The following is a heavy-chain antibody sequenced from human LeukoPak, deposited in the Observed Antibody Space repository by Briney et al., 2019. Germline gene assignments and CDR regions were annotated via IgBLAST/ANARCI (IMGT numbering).Heavy chain of an antibody. CDR3: ARGRPTVTPNWFDP. CDR1: GYTFTSYD. Sequence: GESLKISCKASGYTFTSYDINWVRQATGQGLEWMGWMNPNSGNTGYAQKFQGRVTMTRNTSISTAYMELSSLRSEDTAVYYCARGRPTVTPNWFDPWGQGTLVTVSS. V-gene: IGHV1-8*01. J-gene: IGHJ5*02. CDR2: MNPNSGNT. D-gene: IGHD4-17*01.